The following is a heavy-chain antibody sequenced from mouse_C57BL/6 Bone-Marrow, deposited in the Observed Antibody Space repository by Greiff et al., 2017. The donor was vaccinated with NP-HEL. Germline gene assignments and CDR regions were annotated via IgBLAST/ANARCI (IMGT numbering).Heavy chain of an antibody. CDR2: IYPGGGYT. V-gene: IGHV1-63*01. Sequence: QVQLQQSGAELVRPGTSVKMSCKASGYTFTNYWIGWAKQRPGHGLEWIGDIYPGGGYTNYNEKFKGKATLTADKSSSTAYMQFSSLTSEDSAIYYCARGYYDSGFAYWGQGTLVTVSA. J-gene: IGHJ3*01. CDR3: ARGYYDSGFAY. CDR1: GYTFTNYW. D-gene: IGHD2-4*01.